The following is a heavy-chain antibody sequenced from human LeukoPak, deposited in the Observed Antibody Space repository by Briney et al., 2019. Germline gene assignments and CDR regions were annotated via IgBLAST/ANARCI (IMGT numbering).Heavy chain of an antibody. CDR1: GGSFSGYY. CDR3: ARAVLGYCSGGSCYSMRISFDY. D-gene: IGHD2-15*01. Sequence: SETLPLTCAVYGGSFSGYYWSWIRQPPGKGLEWIGEINHSGSTNYNPSLKSRVTISVDTSKNQLSLKLSSVTAADTAVYYCARAVLGYCSGGSCYSMRISFDYWGQGTLVTVSS. CDR2: INHSGST. J-gene: IGHJ4*02. V-gene: IGHV4-34*01.